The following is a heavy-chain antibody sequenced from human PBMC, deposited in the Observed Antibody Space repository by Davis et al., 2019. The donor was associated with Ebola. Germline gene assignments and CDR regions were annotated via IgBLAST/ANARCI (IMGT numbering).Heavy chain of an antibody. CDR1: GGTFSSYT. CDR2: IIPIFGTA. CDR3: ARRDVIANSGSYLGGDYGMDV. Sequence: AASVKVSCKASGGTFSSYTISWVRQAPGQGLEWMGRIIPIFGTANYAQKFQGRVTITADESTSTAYMELSSLRSEDTAVYYCARRDVIANSGSYLGGDYGMDVWDKGTTVTVSS. D-gene: IGHD1-26*01. V-gene: IGHV1-69*13. J-gene: IGHJ6*04.